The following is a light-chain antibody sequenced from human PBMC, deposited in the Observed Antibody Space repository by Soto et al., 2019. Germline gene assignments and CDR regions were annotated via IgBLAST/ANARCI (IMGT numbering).Light chain of an antibody. Sequence: QSVLTQPASVSESPGQSITISCTGTSSDVGGYNYDSWYQQHPGKAPKLMIYDVSNRPSGVSNRFSGSKSGNTASLTISGLQAEDEADYYCSSYTSSSTLGVFGTGTKVTVL. CDR1: SSDVGGYNY. V-gene: IGLV2-14*01. CDR3: SSYTSSSTLGV. J-gene: IGLJ1*01. CDR2: DVS.